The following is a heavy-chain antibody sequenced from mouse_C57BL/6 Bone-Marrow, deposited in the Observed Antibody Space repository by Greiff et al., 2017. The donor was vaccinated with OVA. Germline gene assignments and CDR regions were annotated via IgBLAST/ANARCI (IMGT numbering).Heavy chain of an antibody. J-gene: IGHJ1*03. CDR3: ARSYYCGSSYLWYFGV. CDR2: ISNGGGST. CDR1: GFTFSDYY. Sequence: EVKVVESGGGLVQPGGSLKLSCAASGFTFSDYYMYWVRQTPEKRLEWVAYISNGGGSTYYPDTVKGRFTISRDNAKNTLYLQMSRLKSEDTAMYYCARSYYCGSSYLWYFGVWGTGTTVTVSS. V-gene: IGHV5-12*01. D-gene: IGHD1-1*01.